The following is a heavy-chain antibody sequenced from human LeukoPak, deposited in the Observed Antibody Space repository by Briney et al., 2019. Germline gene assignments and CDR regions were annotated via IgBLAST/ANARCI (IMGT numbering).Heavy chain of an antibody. V-gene: IGHV3-23*01. CDR1: GFPFNSYV. D-gene: IGHD5-24*01. Sequence: GSLEPSLSASGFPFNSYVLNLVRQAPGKGLEWVSAIAGSGDSTYYADSVKGRFTISRDNSKNTLYLQMNSLRAEDTAVYYCAKNRDGYHAFDIWGQGTMVTVSS. CDR2: IAGSGDST. CDR3: AKNRDGYHAFDI. J-gene: IGHJ3*02.